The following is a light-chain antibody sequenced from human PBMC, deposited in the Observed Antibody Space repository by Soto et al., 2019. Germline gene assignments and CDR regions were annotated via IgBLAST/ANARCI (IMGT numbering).Light chain of an antibody. CDR2: GAS. J-gene: IGKJ2*01. CDR3: QQYGSSPT. Sequence: EIVLTQSPGTLSLSPGERATLSCRASQSVSSSYLAWYQQKPGQAPGLLIYGASSRATGIPDRFSGSGSGTYFTLAISTLEPEDSAVYYCQQYGSSPTFGQGTKLEIK. V-gene: IGKV3-20*01. CDR1: QSVSSSY.